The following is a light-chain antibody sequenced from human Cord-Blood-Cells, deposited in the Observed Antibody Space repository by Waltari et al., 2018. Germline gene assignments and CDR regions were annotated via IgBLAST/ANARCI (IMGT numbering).Light chain of an antibody. J-gene: IGLJ3*02. V-gene: IGLV2-8*01. Sequence: QSALNQPPSPSGSPGQSVTISCTGNSSDVGGYNFFSWYQQHPGKAPKLMIYEVSKRPSGVPARFSGSKSGNTASLTVSGLQAEDEADYYCSSYAGSNNLVFGGGTKLTVL. CDR1: SSDVGGYNF. CDR2: EVS. CDR3: SSYAGSNNLV.